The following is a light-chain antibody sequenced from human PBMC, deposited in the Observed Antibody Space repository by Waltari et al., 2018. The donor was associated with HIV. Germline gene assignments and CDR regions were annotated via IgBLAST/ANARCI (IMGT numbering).Light chain of an antibody. J-gene: IGLJ2*01. CDR3: GTWDSSLSAGV. CDR2: ENY. Sequence: QSVLTQPPSVSAAPGQKVNISCSGSSSNMGTNYVSWYQHLPGTAPKLLISENYKRPSGIPDRFSGSKSGTSATLGITGLQPGDEADYYCGTWDSSLSAGVFGGGTKLTVL. V-gene: IGLV1-51*02. CDR1: SSNMGTNY.